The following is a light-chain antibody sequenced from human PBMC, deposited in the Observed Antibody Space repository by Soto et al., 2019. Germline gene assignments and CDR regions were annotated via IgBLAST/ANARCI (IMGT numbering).Light chain of an antibody. V-gene: IGLV2-8*01. CDR2: EVS. CDR3: SSYAGSNNFV. Sequence: QSALTQPPSASGSPGQSVTISCSGTISDVGAYNYVSWHQQHPGKAPKLMIYEVSKRPSGVPDRSSGSKSGNTASLIVSGLQAEDEADYYCSSYAGSNNFVFGTGTKLTVL. CDR1: ISDVGAYNY. J-gene: IGLJ1*01.